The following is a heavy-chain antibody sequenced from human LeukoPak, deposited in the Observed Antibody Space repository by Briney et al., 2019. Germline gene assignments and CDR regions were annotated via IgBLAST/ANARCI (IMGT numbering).Heavy chain of an antibody. CDR1: GFTFSSHA. V-gene: IGHV3-23*01. D-gene: IGHD2-8*01. CDR3: AKLVYGYGECFDY. CDR2: SSGSGGST. Sequence: GGSLRLSCAASGFTFSSHAMSWLPQAPGKGLEWVSASSGSGGSTYYADSVKGRFTNSRDNSKNTLYLQMNSLRAEDTAVYYCAKLVYGYGECFDYWGQGTLVTVSS. J-gene: IGHJ4*02.